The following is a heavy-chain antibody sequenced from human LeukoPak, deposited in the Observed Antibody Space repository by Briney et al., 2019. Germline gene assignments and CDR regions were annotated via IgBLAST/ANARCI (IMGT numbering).Heavy chain of an antibody. CDR1: GYTFTSYA. J-gene: IGHJ4*02. V-gene: IGHV1-3*01. CDR2: INAANGST. D-gene: IGHD3-22*01. CDR3: AGTYYYDSSGYYPAFDY. Sequence: ASVQVSCKASGYTFTSYAMHWVRQAPGQRLEWMGWINAANGSTKYSQKFQGRVTITRDTSASRAYMELSSLRSEDTAVYYCAGTYYYDSSGYYPAFDYWGQGTLVTVSS.